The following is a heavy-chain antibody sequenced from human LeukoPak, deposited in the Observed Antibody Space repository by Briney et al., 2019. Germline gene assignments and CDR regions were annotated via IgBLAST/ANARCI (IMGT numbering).Heavy chain of an antibody. CDR1: GYTFTGYY. D-gene: IGHD3-22*01. J-gene: IGHJ6*02. V-gene: IGHV1-2*02. CDR2: INPNSGGT. CDR3: ATGAQYYYDSSGYLLYGMDV. Sequence: ASVKVSCKASGYTFTGYYMHWVRQAPGQGLEWMGWINPNSGGTNYAQKFQGRVTITADESTSTAYMELSSLRSEDTAVYYCATGAQYYYDSSGYLLYGMDVWGQGTTVTVSS.